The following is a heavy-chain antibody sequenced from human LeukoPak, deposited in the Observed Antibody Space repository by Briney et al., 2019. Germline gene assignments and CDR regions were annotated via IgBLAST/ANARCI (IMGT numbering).Heavy chain of an antibody. J-gene: IGHJ4*02. CDR1: GGSISSSSYY. CDR3: ARVYSNSKPYFDY. CDR2: IYYSGST. Sequence: TSETLSLTCTVSGGSISSSSYYWGWIRQPPGKGLEWIGSIYYSGSTYYNPSLKSRVTISVDTSKNQFSLKLSSVTAADTAVYYCARVYSNSKPYFDYWGQETLVTVSS. V-gene: IGHV4-39*07. D-gene: IGHD4-11*01.